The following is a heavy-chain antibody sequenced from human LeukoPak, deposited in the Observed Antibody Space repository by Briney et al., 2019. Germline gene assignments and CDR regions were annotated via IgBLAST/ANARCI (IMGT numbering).Heavy chain of an antibody. J-gene: IGHJ3*02. CDR2: ISHRGST. CDR3: AREVAALRGAFDI. Sequence: SETLSLTCAVYGGSFSGYYWSWVRQPPGKGLEWIGEISHRGSTNYNPSLESRVTISVDTSKNQFSLRLSSVTAADTSLFYCAREVAALRGAFDIWGQGTMVTVSS. CDR1: GGSFSGYY. D-gene: IGHD2-15*01. V-gene: IGHV4-34*01.